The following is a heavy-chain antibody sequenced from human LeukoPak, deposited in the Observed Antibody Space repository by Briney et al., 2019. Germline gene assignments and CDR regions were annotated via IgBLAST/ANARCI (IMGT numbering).Heavy chain of an antibody. CDR1: GYSFTSYW. CDR3: VRDYNWGFDY. CDR2: IRYDGSNK. Sequence: GESLKISCKGSGYSFTSYWIGWVRQAPGKGLEWVAFIRYDGSNKYYADSVKGRFTISRDNSKNTLYLQMNSLRVEDTSIYYCVRDYNWGFDYWGQGTVVTVSS. J-gene: IGHJ4*02. V-gene: IGHV3-30*02. D-gene: IGHD1-1*01.